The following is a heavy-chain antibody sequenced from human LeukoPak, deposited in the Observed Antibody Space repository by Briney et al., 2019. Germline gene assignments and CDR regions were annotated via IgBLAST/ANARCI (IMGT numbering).Heavy chain of an antibody. CDR2: INPSGGST. D-gene: IGHD6-6*01. J-gene: IGHJ3*02. V-gene: IGHV1-46*01. CDR3: ARGFSSRAFDI. Sequence: ASVKVSCKASGYTFTSYYIHWVRQAPGQGLECMGIINPSGGSTNYAQNFQGRVTMTRDTSTSTVYMELSSLRSEDAAVYYCARGFSSRAFDIWGQGTMVTVSS. CDR1: GYTFTSYY.